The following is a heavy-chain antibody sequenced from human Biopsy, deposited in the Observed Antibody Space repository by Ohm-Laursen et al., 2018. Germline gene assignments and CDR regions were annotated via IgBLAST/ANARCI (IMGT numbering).Heavy chain of an antibody. Sequence: TQTLTLTCSFSGFSLSARGMCVRRIRQAPGKALEWLARVDWDDYKDYSASLQTKLSISKDTSNDQVVLTVNNVDPADTATYYCARTPILIVSAGLVYRHRRHLQGMDVWGQGIAVTVS. D-gene: IGHD6-13*01. V-gene: IGHV2-70*11. CDR3: ARTPILIVSAGLVYRHRRHLQGMDV. CDR2: VDWDDYK. CDR1: GFSLSARGMC. J-gene: IGHJ6*02.